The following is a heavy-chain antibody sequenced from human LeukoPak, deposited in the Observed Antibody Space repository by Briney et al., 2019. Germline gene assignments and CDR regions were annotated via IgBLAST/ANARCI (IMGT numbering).Heavy chain of an antibody. V-gene: IGHV3-30*18. CDR1: GFTFSSYG. CDR3: AKKGAVGIAAAAFDY. Sequence: GGSLRLSCAASGFTFSSYGMHWVRQAPGKGLEWVAVISYDGSTIYYADSVKGRFTISRDNSKNTLYLQMNSLRAEDTAVYYCAKKGAVGIAAAAFDYWSQGTLVTVSS. D-gene: IGHD6-13*01. CDR2: ISYDGSTI. J-gene: IGHJ4*02.